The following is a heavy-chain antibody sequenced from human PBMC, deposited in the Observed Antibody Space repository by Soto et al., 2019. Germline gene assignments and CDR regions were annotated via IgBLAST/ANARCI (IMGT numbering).Heavy chain of an antibody. J-gene: IGHJ4*02. CDR3: ASLVGAANFDY. CDR1: GFTFSSYG. Sequence: GGSLRLSCAASGFTFSSYGMHWVRQAPGKGLEWVAVIWYDGSNKYYADSVKGRFTISRDNSKNTLYLQMNSLRAEDTAVYYCASLVGAANFDYWGQGTLVTVSS. CDR2: IWYDGSNK. V-gene: IGHV3-33*01. D-gene: IGHD1-26*01.